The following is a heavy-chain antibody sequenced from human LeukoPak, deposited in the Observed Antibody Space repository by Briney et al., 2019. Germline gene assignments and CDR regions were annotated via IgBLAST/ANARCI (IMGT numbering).Heavy chain of an antibody. D-gene: IGHD6-13*01. CDR1: GYTFTGYY. CDR2: INPNGGGT. CDR3: ARSLAAAGPFDY. Sequence: ASVKVSCKASGYTFTGYYMHWVRQAPGQGLEWMGWINPNGGGTNYAQKFQGRVTMTRDTSISTAYMELSRLRSDDTAVYYCARSLAAAGPFDYWGQGTLVTVSS. J-gene: IGHJ4*02. V-gene: IGHV1-2*02.